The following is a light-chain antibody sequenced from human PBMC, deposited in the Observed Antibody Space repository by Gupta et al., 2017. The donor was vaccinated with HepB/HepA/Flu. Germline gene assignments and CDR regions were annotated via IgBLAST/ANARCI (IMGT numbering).Light chain of an antibody. CDR1: LSIDNY. CDR2: DAS. Sequence: EIVLTQSPATLSLSPGERATLSCRVSLSIDNYLAWYQQKPGQPPRLLIYDASNRATGIPPRFSGSGSGTDFTLSSSSRQPEDFAVYYLQQRYIVVSFGQGTRLEIK. V-gene: IGKV3-11*01. CDR3: QQRYIVVS. J-gene: IGKJ5*01.